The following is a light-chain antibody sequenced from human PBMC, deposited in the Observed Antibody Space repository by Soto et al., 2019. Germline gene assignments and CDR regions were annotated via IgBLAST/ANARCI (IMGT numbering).Light chain of an antibody. V-gene: IGKV3-20*01. CDR1: QSVVTNY. J-gene: IGKJ1*01. Sequence: EVVLTQSPGTLSVSPGEGATLTCRASQSVVTNYLAWYQQKYGQSPRLLIYGALYRAPGIPDRFSGSGSGTDFSLSISRLEPEDFAVYYCQYYDESMLTFGQGTKVEVK. CDR2: GAL. CDR3: QYYDESMLT.